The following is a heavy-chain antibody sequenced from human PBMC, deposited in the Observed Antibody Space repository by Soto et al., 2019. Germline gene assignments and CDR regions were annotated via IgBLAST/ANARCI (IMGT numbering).Heavy chain of an antibody. CDR1: GGSISSGGYS. V-gene: IGHV4-30-2*01. J-gene: IGHJ6*02. Sequence: SETLSLTCAVSGGSISSGGYSWTWIRQPPGKGLEWIGYIYHSGNTYYNPSLKSRVTISGDRSKNQFSLKLSSVTAADTAVYYCARDSGYYSSGWYRLSGNYYGMDVWGQGTTVTVSS. CDR2: IYHSGNT. D-gene: IGHD6-19*01. CDR3: ARDSGYYSSGWYRLSGNYYGMDV.